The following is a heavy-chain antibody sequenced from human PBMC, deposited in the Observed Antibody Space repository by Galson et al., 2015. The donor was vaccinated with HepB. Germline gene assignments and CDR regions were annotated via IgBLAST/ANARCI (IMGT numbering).Heavy chain of an antibody. CDR3: ARGVHYYDSSGYERNWFDP. D-gene: IGHD3-22*01. J-gene: IGHJ5*02. V-gene: IGHV1-46*01. Sequence: SVKVSCKASGYTFTSYYMHWVRQAPGQGLEWMGIINPSGGSTSYAQKFQGRVTMTRDTSTSTVYMELSGLRSEDTAVYYCARGVHYYDSSGYERNWFDPWGQGTLVTVSS. CDR1: GYTFTSYY. CDR2: INPSGGST.